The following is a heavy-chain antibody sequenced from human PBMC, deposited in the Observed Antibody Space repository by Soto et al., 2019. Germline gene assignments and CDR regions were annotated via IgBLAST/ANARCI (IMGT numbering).Heavy chain of an antibody. CDR2: ISYDASNK. Sequence: PGGSLRLSCAASGFAFSSYAMHWVRRAPGKGLEWVAVISYDASNKYYADSVKGRFTISRDNSKKTMYLQMSSLRAEDTAVYYCARPFSSGWYGDFGYWGQGTLVTVSS. V-gene: IGHV3-30-3*01. J-gene: IGHJ4*02. CDR3: ARPFSSGWYGDFGY. D-gene: IGHD6-19*01. CDR1: GFAFSSYA.